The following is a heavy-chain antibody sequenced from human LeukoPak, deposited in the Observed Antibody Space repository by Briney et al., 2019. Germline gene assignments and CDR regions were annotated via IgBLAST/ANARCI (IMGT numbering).Heavy chain of an antibody. D-gene: IGHD3-10*01. CDR1: VFTFSSYS. J-gene: IGHJ3*01. Sequence: GGSLRLSCAASVFTFSSYSMNWVRQAPGKGLEWVSSISGRSDSIYYADSGRGRFTISRDNAKNSVYLQVNSLRAEDTAVYYCSLWFGEPRAFDFRGQGTMVTVFS. CDR3: SLWFGEPRAFDF. CDR2: ISGRSDSI. V-gene: IGHV3-21*04.